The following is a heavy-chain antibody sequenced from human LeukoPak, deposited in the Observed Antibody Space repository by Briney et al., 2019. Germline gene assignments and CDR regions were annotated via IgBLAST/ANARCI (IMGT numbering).Heavy chain of an antibody. CDR1: GFTFSSYE. D-gene: IGHD4-17*01. J-gene: IGHJ3*02. Sequence: GGSLRLSCAASGFTFSSYEMNWVRQAPGKGLEWVSYISSSGTTIYYTDSVKGRFTISRDNAKNSLYLQMNSLRAEDTAVYYCARGDLSDYGDAFDIWGQGTMVTVSS. CDR2: ISSSGTTI. V-gene: IGHV3-48*03. CDR3: ARGDLSDYGDAFDI.